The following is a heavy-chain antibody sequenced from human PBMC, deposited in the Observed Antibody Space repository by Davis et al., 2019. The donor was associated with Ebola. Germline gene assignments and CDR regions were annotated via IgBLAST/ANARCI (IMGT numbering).Heavy chain of an antibody. CDR3: TTPGGQDSGYDVFDI. V-gene: IGHV1-2*06. CDR2: INPNSGGT. D-gene: IGHD5-12*01. CDR1: GYTFTSYA. J-gene: IGHJ3*02. Sequence: ASVKVSCKASGYTFTSYAMHWVRQAPRQGLEWMGRINPNSGGTNYAQKFQGRVTMTRDTSISTAYMDLSSLRSEDTALYYCTTPGGQDSGYDVFDIWGQGTMVTVSS.